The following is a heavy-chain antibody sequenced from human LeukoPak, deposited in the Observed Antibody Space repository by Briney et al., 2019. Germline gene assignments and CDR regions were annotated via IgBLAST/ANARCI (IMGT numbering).Heavy chain of an antibody. CDR1: GDSITNGYY. Sequence: SETLSLXCVVSGDSITNGYYWGWIRQPPGKGLQWIGSIYYSGSTYYNPSLKSRVTISVDTSKNQLSLRLNSVTAADTAVYYCARPGATATDGFDIWGQGTLVTVSS. D-gene: IGHD2-2*01. J-gene: IGHJ3*02. CDR2: IYYSGST. V-gene: IGHV4-38-2*01. CDR3: ARPGATATDGFDI.